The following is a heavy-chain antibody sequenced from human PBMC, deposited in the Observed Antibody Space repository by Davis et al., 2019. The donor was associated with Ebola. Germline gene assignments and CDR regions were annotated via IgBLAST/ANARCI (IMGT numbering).Heavy chain of an antibody. CDR3: ARVNPLADYFDY. J-gene: IGHJ4*02. D-gene: IGHD6-13*01. CDR1: GYTFTSYA. V-gene: IGHV1-18*01. Sequence: ASVKVSCKASGYTFTSYAMHWVRQAPGQGLEWMGWISAYNGNTNYAQKLQGRVTMTTDTSTSTAYMELRSLRSDDTAVYYCARVNPLADYFDYWGQGTLVTVSS. CDR2: ISAYNGNT.